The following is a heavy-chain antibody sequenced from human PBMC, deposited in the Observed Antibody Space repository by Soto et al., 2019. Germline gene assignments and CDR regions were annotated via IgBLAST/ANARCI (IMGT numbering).Heavy chain of an antibody. D-gene: IGHD2-2*01. CDR2: VSAYNDNT. J-gene: IGHJ4*02. V-gene: IGHV1-18*01. CDR1: GYTFTSYG. Sequence: QVQLVQSGAEVKKPGASVKVSCKASGYTFTSYGISWVRQAPGQGLEWMGWVSAYNDNTNYAQKLQGRVTMTTDTSTSTAYMELRSLRSDDTAVYYCAREYCTSTSCYDPDYWGQGTLVTVSS. CDR3: AREYCTSTSCYDPDY.